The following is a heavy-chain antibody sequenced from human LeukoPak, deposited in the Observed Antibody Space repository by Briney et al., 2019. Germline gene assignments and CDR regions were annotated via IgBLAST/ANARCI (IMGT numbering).Heavy chain of an antibody. V-gene: IGHV3-23*01. CDR3: ARGSSNFYFDY. Sequence: GGSLRLSCAASGFTFSSYAMSWVRQAPGKGLEWVSAISGSGGSTYYADSVKGRFTISRDNAKNSLYLQVNSLRVEDTAVYYCARGSSNFYFDYWGQGTLVTVSS. CDR1: GFTFSSYA. J-gene: IGHJ4*02. CDR2: ISGSGGST. D-gene: IGHD2-2*01.